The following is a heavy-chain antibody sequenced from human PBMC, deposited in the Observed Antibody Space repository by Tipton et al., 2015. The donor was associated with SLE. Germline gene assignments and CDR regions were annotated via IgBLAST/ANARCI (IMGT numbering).Heavy chain of an antibody. CDR3: ARGAVPFLVGYGLDV. V-gene: IGHV3-11*04. J-gene: IGHJ6*02. CDR2: ISSSGITI. Sequence: GSLRLSCAASGFTFSDYYMTWVRQAPGEGLEWISYISSSGITIDYGDSVKGRFTISRDNANNSLYLQMNSLRVEDTAVYYCARGAVPFLVGYGLDVWGQGTTVTVSS. CDR1: GFTFSDYY. D-gene: IGHD3-3*01.